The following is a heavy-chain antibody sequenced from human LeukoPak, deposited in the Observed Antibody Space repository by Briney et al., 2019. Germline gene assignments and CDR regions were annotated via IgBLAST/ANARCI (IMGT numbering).Heavy chain of an antibody. CDR1: GFTFSSYA. D-gene: IGHD2-21*02. Sequence: PGGSLRLSCAASGFTFSSYAMHWVRQAPGKGLEWVAVISYDGSNKYYADSVKGRFTISRDNSKNTLYLQMNSLRAEDTAVYYCARVDCGGDCYSGYFDYWGQGTLVTVSS. CDR3: ARVDCGGDCYSGYFDY. J-gene: IGHJ4*02. V-gene: IGHV3-30*04. CDR2: ISYDGSNK.